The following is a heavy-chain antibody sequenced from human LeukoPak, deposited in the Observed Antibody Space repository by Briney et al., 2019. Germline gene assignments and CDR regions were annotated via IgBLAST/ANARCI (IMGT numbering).Heavy chain of an antibody. CDR2: IWYDGSNK. V-gene: IGHV3-33*01. J-gene: IGHJ4*02. CDR3: ARPAGTGYSYGANAALGY. D-gene: IGHD5-18*01. CDR1: GFTFSSYG. Sequence: PGGSLRLSCAASGFTFSSYGMHWVRQAPGKGLEWVAVIWYDGSNKYYADSVKGRFTIYRDNSKNTLYLQMNSLRDEGTAVHYCARPAGTGYSYGANAALGYWGQGTLVTVSS.